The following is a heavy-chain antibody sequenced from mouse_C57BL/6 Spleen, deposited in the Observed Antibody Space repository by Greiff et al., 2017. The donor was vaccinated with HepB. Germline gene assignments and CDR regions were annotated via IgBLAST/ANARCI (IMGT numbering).Heavy chain of an antibody. D-gene: IGHD3-2*02. CDR2: INPSNGGT. V-gene: IGHV1-53*01. CDR3: ARDSSGYEYYAMDY. J-gene: IGHJ4*01. CDR1: GYTFTSYW. Sequence: QVQLKQPGTELVKPGASVKLSCKASGYTFTSYWMHWVKQRPGQGLEWIGNINPSNGGTNYNEKFKSKATLTVNKSSSTAYMQLSSLTSEDSAVYYCARDSSGYEYYAMDYWGQGTSVTVSS.